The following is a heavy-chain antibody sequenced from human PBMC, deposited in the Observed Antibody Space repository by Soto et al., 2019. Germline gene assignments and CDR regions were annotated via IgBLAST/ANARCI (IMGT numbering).Heavy chain of an antibody. CDR1: GGTFSSYA. J-gene: IGHJ4*02. D-gene: IGHD1-1*01. Sequence: QVQLVQSGAEVKKPGSSVKVSCKASGGTFSSYAISWVRQAPGQGLEWMGGSIPIFGTANYAQKFQGRVPITADESTSTAYMELSSLRSEDTAVYYCARISVELEGGGYFDYWGQGTLVTVSS. CDR2: SIPIFGTA. V-gene: IGHV1-69*01. CDR3: ARISVELEGGGYFDY.